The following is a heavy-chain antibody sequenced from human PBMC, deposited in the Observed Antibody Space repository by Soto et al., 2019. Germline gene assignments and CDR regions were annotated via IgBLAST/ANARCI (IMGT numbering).Heavy chain of an antibody. CDR2: VYYSGST. V-gene: IGHV4-59*01. Sequence: LSLTCTVSGGSISTYYWTWIRQSPGKGLEWIGYVYYSGSTDYNPSLRSRVTISVDTSKNQFSLELRSVTPADTAVYYCTREYNYGHNWSDPWGQGTLVTVSS. D-gene: IGHD3-10*01. CDR1: GGSISTYY. CDR3: TREYNYGHNWSDP. J-gene: IGHJ5*02.